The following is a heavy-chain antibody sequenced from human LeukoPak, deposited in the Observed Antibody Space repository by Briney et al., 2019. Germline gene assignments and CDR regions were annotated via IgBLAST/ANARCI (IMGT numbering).Heavy chain of an antibody. D-gene: IGHD3-10*01. CDR2: IYHSGST. CDR3: ARSITNFDY. V-gene: IGHV4-34*01. CDR1: GGSFSGYY. Sequence: PSETLSLTCAVYGGSFSGYYWSWIRQPPGKGLEWIGEIYHSGSTNYNPSLKSRVTISVDKSKNQFSLKLSSVTAADTAVYYCARSITNFDYWGQGTLVTVSS. J-gene: IGHJ4*02.